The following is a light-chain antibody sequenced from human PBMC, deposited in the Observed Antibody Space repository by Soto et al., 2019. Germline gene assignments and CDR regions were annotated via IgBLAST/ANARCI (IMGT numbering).Light chain of an antibody. CDR1: QSVSSY. CDR2: DAS. Sequence: EIVLTQSPATLSLSPGERATLSCRASQSVSSYLAWYQQKPGQAPRLLIYDASNRATGIPARFSGSGSGTDFTLTISSLEPEDFAVYYCKQGDTFGQGTKLEIK. J-gene: IGKJ2*01. CDR3: KQGDT. V-gene: IGKV3-11*01.